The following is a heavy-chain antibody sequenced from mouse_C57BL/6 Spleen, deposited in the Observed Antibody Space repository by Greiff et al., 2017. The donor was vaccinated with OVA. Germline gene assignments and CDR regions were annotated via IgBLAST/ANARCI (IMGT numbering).Heavy chain of an antibody. CDR1: GYAFSSSW. CDR2: IYPGDGDT. V-gene: IGHV1-82*01. J-gene: IGHJ4*01. Sequence: VQLQQSGPELVKPGASVKISCKASGYAFSSSWMNWVKQRPGKGLEWIGRIYPGDGDTNYTGKFKGKATLTADKSSSTAYVQLSSLTSEDSAVYFCAREGGNYVCYAMDYWGQGTSVTVSS. D-gene: IGHD2-1*01. CDR3: AREGGNYVCYAMDY.